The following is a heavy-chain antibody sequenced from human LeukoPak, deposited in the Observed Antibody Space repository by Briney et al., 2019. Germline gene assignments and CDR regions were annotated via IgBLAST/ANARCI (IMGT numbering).Heavy chain of an antibody. CDR3: ASEGGGNDYVWGSYRYNNWFDP. D-gene: IGHD3-16*02. Sequence: SETLSLTCTVSGGSISSYYWSWIRQPAGKGLEWIGRIYTSGSTNYNHSLKSRVTMSVDTSKNQFSLKLSSVTAADTAVYYCASEGGGNDYVWGSYRYNNWFDPWGQGTLVTVSS. V-gene: IGHV4-4*07. CDR2: IYTSGST. CDR1: GGSISSYY. J-gene: IGHJ5*02.